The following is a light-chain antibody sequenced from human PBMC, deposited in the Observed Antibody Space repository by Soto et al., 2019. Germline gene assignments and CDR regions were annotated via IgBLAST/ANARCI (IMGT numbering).Light chain of an antibody. J-gene: IGLJ1*01. CDR3: SSYTTSSTRV. CDR1: SSDIGIYKY. V-gene: IGLV2-14*01. Sequence: QSALTQPASVSGSPGHSIAISCTGSSSDIGIYKYVSWYQQHPGKVPKLIIYEVTNRPSGVSNRFSGSKSGNTASLTISGLQAEDEADYYCSSYTTSSTRVFGPGTKVT. CDR2: EVT.